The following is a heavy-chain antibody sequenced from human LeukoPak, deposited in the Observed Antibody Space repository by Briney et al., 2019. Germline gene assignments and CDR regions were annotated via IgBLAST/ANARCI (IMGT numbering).Heavy chain of an antibody. D-gene: IGHD4-17*01. Sequence: SETLSLTCNVSGASISSGRYYWSWIRQPAGKGLEWIGRIYRPGSTNYNPSLKSRVTMSVDTSKNQFSLKLSFVTAADTAVYYCARSTTVTPPRAYFDLWGRGTLVTVSS. CDR2: IYRPGST. J-gene: IGHJ2*01. CDR3: ARSTTVTPPRAYFDL. CDR1: GASISSGRYY. V-gene: IGHV4-61*02.